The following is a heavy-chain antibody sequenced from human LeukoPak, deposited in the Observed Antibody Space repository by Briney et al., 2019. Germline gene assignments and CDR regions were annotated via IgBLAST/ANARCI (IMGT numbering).Heavy chain of an antibody. V-gene: IGHV3-7*01. J-gene: IGHJ4*02. CDR2: IKQDGSEK. Sequence: GGSLRLSCAASGFTFSSYWMSWVRQAPGKGREWVANIKQDGSEKYYVDSVKGRFSISRDNAENSLYLQMNSLRAEDTAVYYCARDLGGYSYGFGYYFDYWGQGTLVTVSS. D-gene: IGHD5-18*01. CDR3: ARDLGGYSYGFGYYFDY. CDR1: GFTFSSYW.